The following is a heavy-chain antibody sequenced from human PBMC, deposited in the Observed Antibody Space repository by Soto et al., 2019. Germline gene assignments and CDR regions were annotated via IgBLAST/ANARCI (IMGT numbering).Heavy chain of an antibody. CDR1: GGSISSSIYY. J-gene: IGHJ4*02. V-gene: IGHV4-39*01. CDR2: IYYSGST. CDR3: ARQRQKPWFWGIDY. D-gene: IGHD3-16*01. Sequence: PSETLSLTCTVSGGSISSSIYYWGWIRQPPGKGLEWIGSIYYSGSTYYNPSLKSRVTISVDTSKNQFSLKLSSVTAADTAVYYCARQRQKPWFWGIDYWGQGTLVTVSS.